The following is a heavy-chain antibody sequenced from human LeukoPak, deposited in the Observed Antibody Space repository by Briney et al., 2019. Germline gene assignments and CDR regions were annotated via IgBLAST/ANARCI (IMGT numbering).Heavy chain of an antibody. J-gene: IGHJ4*02. D-gene: IGHD6-19*01. Sequence: PGGSLRLSCAASGFTFSSYSMNWVRQAPGKGLEWVSSISSSSSYIYYADSVKGRFTISRDNAKNSLYLQMNSLRAEDTAVYYCARDQTIAVAGIIDYWGQGTLVTVSS. CDR2: ISSSSSYI. CDR3: ARDQTIAVAGIIDY. V-gene: IGHV3-21*01. CDR1: GFTFSSYS.